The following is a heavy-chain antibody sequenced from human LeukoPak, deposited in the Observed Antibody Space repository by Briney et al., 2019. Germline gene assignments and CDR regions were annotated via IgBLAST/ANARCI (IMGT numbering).Heavy chain of an antibody. CDR3: ARGGMVRGVSSRRYYGMDV. CDR1: GVSFSGYY. V-gene: IGHV4-34*01. CDR2: INHSGST. D-gene: IGHD3-10*01. J-gene: IGHJ6*02. Sequence: KPSETLSLTCAVYGVSFSGYYWSWTRQPPGKGLEWIGEINHSGSTNYNPSLKSRVTISVDTSKNQFSLKLSSVTAADTAVYYCARGGMVRGVSSRRYYGMDVWGQGTTVTVSS.